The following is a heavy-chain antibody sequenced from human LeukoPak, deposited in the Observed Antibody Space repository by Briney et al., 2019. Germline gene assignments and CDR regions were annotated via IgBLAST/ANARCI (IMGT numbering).Heavy chain of an antibody. Sequence: SETLSLTCTVSGASISSTTYYWGWIRQPPRKGLEWIASIYYSGSTYYNPSLKSRVTISVDTSKTQFSLKLSSVTAADAAVYYCARVPLWFGTGYMDVWGKGTTVIVSS. CDR2: IYYSGST. CDR3: ARVPLWFGTGYMDV. D-gene: IGHD2-21*01. V-gene: IGHV4-39*07. CDR1: GASISSTTYY. J-gene: IGHJ6*03.